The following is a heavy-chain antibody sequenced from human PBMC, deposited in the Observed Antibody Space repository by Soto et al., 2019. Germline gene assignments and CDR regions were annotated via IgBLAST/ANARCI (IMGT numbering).Heavy chain of an antibody. CDR2: FFIGGNT. J-gene: IGHJ4*02. D-gene: IGHD3-9*01. CDR3: ESRHELDIDAYY. V-gene: IGHV4-39*01. Sequence: XILCLPCTVAGGTISSITYDWSIMRQPPGKGLEWIASFFIGGNTYYNPSLKSRVTISVDTSKNQFSLKLSSVTAADTAVYFCESRHELDIDAYYWGKGILVLVSS. CDR1: GGTISSITYD.